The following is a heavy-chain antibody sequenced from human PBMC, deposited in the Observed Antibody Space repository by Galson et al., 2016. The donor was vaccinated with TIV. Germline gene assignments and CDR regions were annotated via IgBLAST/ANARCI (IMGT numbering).Heavy chain of an antibody. CDR3: ARCSSTSSRRFDY. D-gene: IGHD2-2*01. J-gene: IGHJ4*02. CDR2: MSAYSGAS. CDR1: GYTFSNFA. Sequence: SVKVSCKASGYTFSNFAITWVRQAPGQGLEWMGYMSAYSGASNYAQEFQGRVTITTDTSTSTAYMELRNLRFDDTAVYYCARCSSTSSRRFDYWGQGTLVTVSA. V-gene: IGHV1-18*01.